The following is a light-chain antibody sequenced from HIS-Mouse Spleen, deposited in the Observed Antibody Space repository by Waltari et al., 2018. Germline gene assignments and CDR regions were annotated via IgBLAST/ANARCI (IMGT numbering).Light chain of an antibody. Sequence: QSALTQPASVSGSPGQSITISCTGTSSDVGGSNYVSWYQQPPGKAPKLMLYEVSNRPSGVSNRFSGSKSGNTASLTISGLQAEDEADYYCSSYTSSSTPYVFGTGTKVTVL. CDR1: SSDVGGSNY. CDR3: SSYTSSSTPYV. V-gene: IGLV2-14*01. CDR2: EVS. J-gene: IGLJ1*01.